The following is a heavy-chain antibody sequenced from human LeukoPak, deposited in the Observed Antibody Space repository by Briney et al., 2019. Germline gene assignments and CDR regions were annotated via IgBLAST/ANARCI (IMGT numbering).Heavy chain of an antibody. Sequence: GESLKISCKASGNSITTYWIGWVRQKPGKGLEWMGLIFPGDSDTKYSPSFQGQVTIPADKSISTAYLQWSSLKASDTAMYYCATYFAGAETFDIWGQGTMVTVSS. CDR2: IFPGDSDT. CDR3: ATYFAGAETFDI. V-gene: IGHV5-51*01. D-gene: IGHD3-16*01. J-gene: IGHJ3*02. CDR1: GNSITTYW.